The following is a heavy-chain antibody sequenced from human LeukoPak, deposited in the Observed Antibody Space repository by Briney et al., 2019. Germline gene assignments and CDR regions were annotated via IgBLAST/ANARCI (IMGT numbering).Heavy chain of an antibody. J-gene: IGHJ4*02. CDR3: ARDQYSSSWYVGYFDY. Sequence: SETLSLTCAVSGGSISSSNWWSWVRQPPGKGLEWIGEIYHSGSTNYNPSLKSRVTISVDKSKNQFSLKLSSVTAADTAVYYCARDQYSSSWYVGYFDYWGQGTLVTVSS. CDR2: IYHSGST. CDR1: GGSISSSNW. V-gene: IGHV4-4*02. D-gene: IGHD6-13*01.